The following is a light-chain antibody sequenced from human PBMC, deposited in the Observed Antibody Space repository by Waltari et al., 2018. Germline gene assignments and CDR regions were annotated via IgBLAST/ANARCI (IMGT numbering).Light chain of an antibody. CDR2: GNT. J-gene: IGLJ3*02. CDR3: QSFDNYVSGGTV. CDR1: SSNIGAGHD. V-gene: IGLV1-40*01. Sequence: QSVLTQPPSVSGAPGQRVTISCTGSSSNIGAGHDVHWYQRLPGTAPKLPIYGNTNRPSGVPGRVSGSKSGTSASLAITGLQAEDEADYFCQSFDNYVSGGTVFGGGTKLAVL.